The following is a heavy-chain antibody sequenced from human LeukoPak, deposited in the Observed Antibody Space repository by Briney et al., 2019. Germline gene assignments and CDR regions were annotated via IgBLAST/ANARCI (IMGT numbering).Heavy chain of an antibody. CDR2: ISYSGST. CDR3: ARDTYDSSGYSKFDH. D-gene: IGHD3-22*01. Sequence: PSETLSLTCTVSGGSVSSVNYYWSWIRQPPGKGLEWIGYISYSGSTNYNPSLNSRVTMSLDTSKNQFSLRLSPVTAADTAVYYCARDTYDSSGYSKFDHWGQGTLVTVSS. J-gene: IGHJ4*02. V-gene: IGHV4-61*01. CDR1: GGSVSSVNYY.